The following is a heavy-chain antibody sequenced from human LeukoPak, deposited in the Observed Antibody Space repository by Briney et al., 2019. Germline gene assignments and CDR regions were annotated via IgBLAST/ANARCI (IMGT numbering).Heavy chain of an antibody. CDR2: IKQDGSEK. CDR3: ARDPHYYYDSSGYWRY. Sequence: GGSLRLSCAASGFSFSRHWMSWARQAPGKGLEWVANIKQDGSEKYYVDSVKGRFTISRDNAKNSLYLQMNSLRAEDTAVYYCARDPHYYYDSSGYWRYWGQGTLVTVSS. CDR1: GFSFSRHW. J-gene: IGHJ4*02. V-gene: IGHV3-7*01. D-gene: IGHD3-22*01.